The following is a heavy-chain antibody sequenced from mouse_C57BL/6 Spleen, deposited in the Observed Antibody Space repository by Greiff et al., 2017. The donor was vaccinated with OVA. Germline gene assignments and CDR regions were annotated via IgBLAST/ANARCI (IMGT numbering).Heavy chain of an antibody. D-gene: IGHD1-1*01. CDR2: IHPNSGST. CDR1: GYTFTSYW. Sequence: QVQLQQPGAELVKPGASVKLSCKASGYTFTSYWMHWVKQRPGQGLEWIGMIHPNSGSTNYNEKFKSKATLTVDKSSSTAYMQLCSLTSEDSAVYYCGRSVYYYGSDYAMDYWGQGTSVTVSS. CDR3: GRSVYYYGSDYAMDY. V-gene: IGHV1-64*01. J-gene: IGHJ4*01.